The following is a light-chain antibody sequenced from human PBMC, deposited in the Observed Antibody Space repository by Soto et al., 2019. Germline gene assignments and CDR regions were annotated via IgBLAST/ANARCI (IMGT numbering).Light chain of an antibody. V-gene: IGKV3-15*01. Sequence: EIVMTQSPGTLSVSPGERATLSCRASQSVGSNLAWYQQKPGQAPRLLIYGASTRATGIPAKFSASGSGTEFTLTISSPQSEDFAVYYCQQYNNWPRTFGQGTKLEIK. J-gene: IGKJ2*01. CDR3: QQYNNWPRT. CDR1: QSVGSN. CDR2: GAS.